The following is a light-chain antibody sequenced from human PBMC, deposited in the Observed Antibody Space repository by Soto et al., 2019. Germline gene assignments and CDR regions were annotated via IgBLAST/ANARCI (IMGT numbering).Light chain of an antibody. CDR1: QRVTSSN. J-gene: IGKJ4*01. Sequence: QSPGTLSLSAGERATLSCRASQRVTSSNLAWYQQKPGQAPRLLIHGASTRATGIPDRFTGGGSGTDFTLTVTRLEPEDSAVYYCQQYESSPLTFGGGTKVDIK. V-gene: IGKV3-20*01. CDR3: QQYESSPLT. CDR2: GAS.